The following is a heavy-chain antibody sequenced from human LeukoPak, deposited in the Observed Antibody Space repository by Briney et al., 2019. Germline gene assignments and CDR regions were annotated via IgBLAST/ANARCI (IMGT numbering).Heavy chain of an antibody. CDR3: ARSFLSIAAAATDY. V-gene: IGHV3-21*01. CDR1: GFTFSSYS. Sequence: GGSLRLSCAASGFTFSSYSMNWVRQAPGKGLEWVSSISSSSYIYYADSVKGRFTISRDNAKNSLYLQMNSLRAEDTAVYYCARSFLSIAAAATDYWGQGTLVTVSS. D-gene: IGHD6-13*01. CDR2: ISSSSYI. J-gene: IGHJ4*02.